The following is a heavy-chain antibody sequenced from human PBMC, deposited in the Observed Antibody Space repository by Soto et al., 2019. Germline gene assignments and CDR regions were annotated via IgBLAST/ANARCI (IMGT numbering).Heavy chain of an antibody. V-gene: IGHV2-5*02. Sequence: QITLKESGPTLVKPTQPLTLTCTFSGLSFTTYGVGVGWIRQAPGKAPEWLALIYWDDHKIFWSSLESRLTITKDTSKNQVALTITNMDPVDPATYYSTKKGQYPDAWACGRDCYVDVWGEGTTVTVSS. CDR3: TKKGQYPDAWACGRDCYVDV. CDR2: IYWDDHK. J-gene: IGHJ6*04. D-gene: IGHD2-21*02. CDR1: GLSFTTYGVG.